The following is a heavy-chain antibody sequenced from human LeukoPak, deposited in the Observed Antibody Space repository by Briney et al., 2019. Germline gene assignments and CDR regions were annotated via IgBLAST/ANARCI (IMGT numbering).Heavy chain of an antibody. CDR2: IIHGGSA. D-gene: IGHD3-22*01. V-gene: IGHV4-34*12. CDR1: GGSLSDYY. Sequence: SETLSLTCAVYGGSLSDYYWSWIRQSPGKGLEWIGGIIHGGSATYNPSLKSRVTISADSSKNQFALQLRSVTAADTAVYYCARDMIGMIDYWGQGTLVTVSS. CDR3: ARDMIGMIDY. J-gene: IGHJ4*02.